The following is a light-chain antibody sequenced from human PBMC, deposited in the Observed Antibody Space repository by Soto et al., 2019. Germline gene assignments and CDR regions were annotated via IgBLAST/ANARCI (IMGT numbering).Light chain of an antibody. CDR1: QSVSSSY. CDR3: QQYGTF. J-gene: IGKJ4*01. V-gene: IGKV3-20*01. CDR2: VAY. Sequence: DIVLTQSPGTLSLSPGERATLSCRASQSVSSSYLAWYQQKPGQAPRLLLYVAYSRATGIPDRFSGSGSGTDFTLTISRLEPADFAVYYCQQYGTFFGGGTKVEIK.